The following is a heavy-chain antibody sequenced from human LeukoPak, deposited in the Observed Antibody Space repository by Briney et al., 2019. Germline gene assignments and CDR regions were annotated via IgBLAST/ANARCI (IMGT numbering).Heavy chain of an antibody. CDR2: IIPIFGTA. CDR3: AREKTFPGDAFDI. J-gene: IGHJ3*02. Sequence: SVKVSCKASGGTFSSYAISWVRQAPGQGLDWMGGIIPIFGTANYAQKFQGRVTITADESTSTAYMELSSLRSEDTAVYYCAREKTFPGDAFDIWGQGTMVTVSS. D-gene: IGHD3-3*02. V-gene: IGHV1-69*13. CDR1: GGTFSSYA.